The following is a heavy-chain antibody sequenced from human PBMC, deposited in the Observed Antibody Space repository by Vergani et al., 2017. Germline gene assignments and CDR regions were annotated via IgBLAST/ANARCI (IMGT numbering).Heavy chain of an antibody. Sequence: QITLKESGPTLVKPTQTLTLTCTFSGFSLNTRGVSVAWIRQPPGKALDWLALSYWNDDQHYSPSLNNRVTITKDTSKNQVVLTMTNMDYVDTGTYYCFYRETECGTTGCFYPFYSYYYVDVWGKGTTVTVSS. V-gene: IGHV2-5*04. D-gene: IGHD1-7*01. J-gene: IGHJ6*03. CDR2: SYWNDDQ. CDR1: GFSLNTRGVS. CDR3: FYRETECGTTGCFYPFYSYYYVDV.